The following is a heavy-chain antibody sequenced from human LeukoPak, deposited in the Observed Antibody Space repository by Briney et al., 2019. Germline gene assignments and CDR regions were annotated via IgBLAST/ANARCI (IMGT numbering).Heavy chain of an antibody. J-gene: IGHJ4*02. Sequence: GGSLRLSCAASGFTFSSYAMSWVRQAPGKGLEWVSGINGSGGSTYYADSVKGRFTISRDNSKNTLFLQMNSLRAEDTAVYYCAKDRAYSSSWYDYWGQGTLVTVSS. V-gene: IGHV3-23*01. D-gene: IGHD6-13*01. CDR2: INGSGGST. CDR3: AKDRAYSSSWYDY. CDR1: GFTFSSYA.